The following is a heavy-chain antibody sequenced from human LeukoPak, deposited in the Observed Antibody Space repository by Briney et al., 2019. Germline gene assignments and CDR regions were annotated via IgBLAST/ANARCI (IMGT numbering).Heavy chain of an antibody. V-gene: IGHV3-74*01. CDR1: GFTFSSYG. J-gene: IGHJ4*02. CDR3: ARERIASYLSVPGFGY. D-gene: IGHD6-6*01. CDR2: INTDGSTT. Sequence: PGGSLRLSCAASGFTFSSYGMHWVRQAPGKGLVWVSRINTDGSTTTYADSVKGRFTISRDNAKNTLYLHMNSLRAEDTAVYYCARERIASYLSVPGFGYWGQGTLVIVSS.